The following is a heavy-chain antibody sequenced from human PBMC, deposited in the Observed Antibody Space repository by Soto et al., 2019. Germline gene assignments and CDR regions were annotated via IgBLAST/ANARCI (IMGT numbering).Heavy chain of an antibody. D-gene: IGHD2-15*01. Sequence: ASVKVSCKASGYRFSDYGIDWVRQAPGQPLEWMGWINVGDGSRKYSQKFRGRFTITRDTSAMIAYMELSSLRYEDTATYYCAREKLVAGAYLAYWGQGTLVTVSS. CDR3: AREKLVAGAYLAY. V-gene: IGHV1-3*01. CDR1: GYRFSDYG. J-gene: IGHJ1*01. CDR2: INVGDGSR.